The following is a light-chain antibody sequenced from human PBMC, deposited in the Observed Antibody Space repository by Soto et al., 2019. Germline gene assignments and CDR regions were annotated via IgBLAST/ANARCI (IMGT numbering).Light chain of an antibody. V-gene: IGLV2-14*01. J-gene: IGLJ1*01. CDR2: EVS. Sequence: ALTQPASVSWSPGQSITISCTGTSSDVGGYNYVSWYQQHPGKAPKLMIYEVSNRPSGGSNRFSCSKSGNTASLTISALQAEDEADYYCSSYTSSSAYVFGTGTKVTVL. CDR3: SSYTSSSAYV. CDR1: SSDVGGYNY.